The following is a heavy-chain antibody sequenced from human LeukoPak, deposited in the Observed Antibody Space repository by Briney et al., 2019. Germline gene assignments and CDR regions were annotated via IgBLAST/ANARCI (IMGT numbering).Heavy chain of an antibody. V-gene: IGHV4-39*07. CDR3: ARAGSSWYFDY. D-gene: IGHD6-13*01. J-gene: IGHJ4*02. CDR1: GGSISSSSYY. Sequence: PSETLSLTCTASGGSISSSSYYWGWIRQPPGKGLEWIGSIYYSGSTYYNPSLKSRVTISVDTSKNQFSLKLSSVTAADTAVYYCARAGSSWYFDYWGQGTLVTVSS. CDR2: IYYSGST.